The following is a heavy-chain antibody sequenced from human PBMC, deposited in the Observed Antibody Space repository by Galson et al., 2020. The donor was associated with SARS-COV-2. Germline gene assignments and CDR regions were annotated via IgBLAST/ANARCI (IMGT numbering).Heavy chain of an antibody. CDR2: IYYSGST. Sequence: SETLSLTCTVSGGSISSGDYYWSWIRQPPGKGLEWIGYIYYSGSTYYNPSLKSRVTISVDTSKNQFSLKLSSVTAADTAVYYCAAASTGDYDSSGYLDYWGQGTLVTVSS. CDR1: GGSISSGDYY. J-gene: IGHJ4*02. D-gene: IGHD3-22*01. CDR3: AAASTGDYDSSGYLDY. V-gene: IGHV4-30-4*01.